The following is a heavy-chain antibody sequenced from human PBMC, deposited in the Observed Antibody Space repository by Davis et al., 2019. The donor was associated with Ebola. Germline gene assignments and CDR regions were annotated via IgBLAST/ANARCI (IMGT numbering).Heavy chain of an antibody. CDR3: ARDAFPGDYIRWFDS. CDR1: DGSISSGGYY. V-gene: IGHV4-31*03. Sequence: MPSETLSLTCTVSDGSISSGGYYWNWIRQHPGKGLEWIGNIYYRGSTNYNPSLKSRLTISIDASKSQFSLTLNSVTAADTAVYYCARDAFPGDYIRWFDSWGQGTQVTVSS. CDR2: IYYRGST. D-gene: IGHD4-17*01. J-gene: IGHJ5*01.